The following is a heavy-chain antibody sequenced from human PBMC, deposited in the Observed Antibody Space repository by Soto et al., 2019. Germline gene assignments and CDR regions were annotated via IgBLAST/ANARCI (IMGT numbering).Heavy chain of an antibody. Sequence: EVQLVESGGGLVQPGGSLRLSCAGSGFTFSGYWMHWLRQAPGKGPVWVSRLNPNGTFTTNADSVQGRVTMSRDNAKNTVNLPMHSLRPDVRAISYCGRGGTRTPNWGLFYNWGPATVVTVSS. CDR2: LNPNGTFT. CDR1: GFTFSGYW. CDR3: GRGGTRTPNWGLFYN. J-gene: IGHJ4*02. D-gene: IGHD7-27*01. V-gene: IGHV3-74*01.